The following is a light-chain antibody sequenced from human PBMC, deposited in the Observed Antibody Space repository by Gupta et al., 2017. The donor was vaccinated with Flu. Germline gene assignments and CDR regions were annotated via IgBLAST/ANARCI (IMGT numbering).Light chain of an antibody. V-gene: IGKV4-1*01. CDR2: WAS. CDR1: QNILYSYNNKNY. Sequence: DIVLTQSPDSLSVSLGERATINCKSSQNILYSYNNKNYLAWYHQKPGQPPKLLLDWASTRASGVPDRFSGSGSGTDFTLTITSRQAEDVAIYYCHQVDNPPVTFGHGTKVDIK. CDR3: HQVDNPPVT. J-gene: IGKJ3*01.